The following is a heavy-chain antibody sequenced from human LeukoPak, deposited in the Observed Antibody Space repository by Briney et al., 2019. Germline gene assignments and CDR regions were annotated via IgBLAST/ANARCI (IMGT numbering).Heavy chain of an antibody. CDR1: GYTFTSYG. Sequence: ASVKVSCKASGYTFTSYGISWVRQAPGQGLEWMGWISAYNGNTNYAQKLQGRVTMTTDTSTSTAYMELRSLRSDDTAVYYCARASIAVAGTAIHYFDSWGQGTLVTVSS. V-gene: IGHV1-18*01. D-gene: IGHD6-19*01. CDR2: ISAYNGNT. J-gene: IGHJ4*02. CDR3: ARASIAVAGTAIHYFDS.